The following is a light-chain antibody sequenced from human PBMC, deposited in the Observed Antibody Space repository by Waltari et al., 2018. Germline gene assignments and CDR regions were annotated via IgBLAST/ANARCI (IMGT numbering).Light chain of an antibody. CDR1: SGSVSSPSY. Sequence: QTVVTQEPSLSVSPGGTVTLTCALSSGSVSSPSYPTWYPQTPGQPPRTLVYKGISRSSGVPDRFSGSILGNTAALTITGAQADDESDYYCSMYMGSGVWVFGGGTKLTVL. J-gene: IGLJ3*02. V-gene: IGLV8-61*01. CDR2: KGI. CDR3: SMYMGSGVWV.